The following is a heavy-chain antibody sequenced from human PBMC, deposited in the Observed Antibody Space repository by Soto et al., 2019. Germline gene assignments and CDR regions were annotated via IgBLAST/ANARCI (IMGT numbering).Heavy chain of an antibody. CDR2: ISGSGGST. CDR3: AKDLAFPGIAVAGTGY. D-gene: IGHD6-19*01. Sequence: PGGSLRLSCAASGFTFSSYAMSWVRQAPAKGLEWVSAISGSGGSTYYADSVKGRFTISRDDSKNTLYLQMNSLRAEDTAVYYCAKDLAFPGIAVAGTGYWGQGTLVTVSS. CDR1: GFTFSSYA. V-gene: IGHV3-23*01. J-gene: IGHJ4*02.